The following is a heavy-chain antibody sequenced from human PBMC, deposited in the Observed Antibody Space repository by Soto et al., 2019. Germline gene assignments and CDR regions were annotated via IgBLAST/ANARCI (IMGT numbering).Heavy chain of an antibody. D-gene: IGHD2-15*01. CDR2: IYYSGST. CDR1: RGSVWIGGYA. CDR3: ARHSFSCSGRAFDY. Sequence: AVCRGSVWIGGYAGRWIRQPPGKGLEWIGYIYYSGSTYYNPSLKSRVTISVDTSKNQFSLKLSSVTAADTAVYYCARHSFSCSGRAFDYWGQGTLVTVSS. J-gene: IGHJ4*02. V-gene: IGHV4-30-2*03.